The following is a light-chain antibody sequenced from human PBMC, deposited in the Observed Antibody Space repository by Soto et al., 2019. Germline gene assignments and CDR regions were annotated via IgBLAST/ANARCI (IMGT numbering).Light chain of an antibody. CDR2: KAS. CDR3: QQYNSYSRT. V-gene: IGKV1-5*03. J-gene: IGKJ1*01. CDR1: QSISSW. Sequence: DIQMTQSASTLSASFGDRVTITCGASQSISSWLAWYQQKPGKAPKLLIYKASSLESGVPSRFSGSGSGTEFNLTISSLQTDDFATYYCQQYNSYSRTFGQGTKVDIK.